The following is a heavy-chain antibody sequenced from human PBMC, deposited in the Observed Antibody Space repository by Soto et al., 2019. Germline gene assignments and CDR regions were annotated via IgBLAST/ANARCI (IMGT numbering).Heavy chain of an antibody. CDR3: ANNIHSSSSFDY. CDR2: ISGGGDAT. D-gene: IGHD6-6*01. CDR1: GFTFNNFA. J-gene: IGHJ4*02. Sequence: PGGSLRLSCAATGFTFNNFAMNWVRQGPGKGLEWVSGISGGGDATRYADSVKGRFTISRDNAESMVYLDMYSLIPDDTAIYYCANNIHSSSSFDYWGQGTPVTVSS. V-gene: IGHV3-23*01.